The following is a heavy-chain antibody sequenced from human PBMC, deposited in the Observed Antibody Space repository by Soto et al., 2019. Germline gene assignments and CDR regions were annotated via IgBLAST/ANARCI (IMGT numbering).Heavy chain of an antibody. CDR2: TYYRSKWYN. J-gene: IGHJ5*01. V-gene: IGHV6-1*01. CDR3: ARLVGNSWLDS. D-gene: IGHD2-15*01. Sequence: QVQLQQSGPGLVKPSQTLSLTCAISGDSVSTNYARDWIRQSPSRGLEWLGRTYYRSKWYNDYALSVKGRITINPDTSNNQLSLQLNSVTPDDTAVYYCARLVGNSWLDSWGQGTLVTVSS. CDR1: GDSVSTNYA.